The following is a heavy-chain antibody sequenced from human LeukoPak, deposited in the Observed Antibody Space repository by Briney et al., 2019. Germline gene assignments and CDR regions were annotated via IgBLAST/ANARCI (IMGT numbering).Heavy chain of an antibody. D-gene: IGHD5-18*01. J-gene: IGHJ6*02. Sequence: PGRSLRLSCAASGFTFSSYAMHWVRHAPGKGLEWVVVISYDGSNKYYADSVKGRFTISRDNSKNTLYLQMNSLRAEDTAVYYCARDHQMGGGYSYSYYYGMDVWGQGTTVTVSS. CDR3: ARDHQMGGGYSYSYYYGMDV. V-gene: IGHV3-30-3*01. CDR1: GFTFSSYA. CDR2: ISYDGSNK.